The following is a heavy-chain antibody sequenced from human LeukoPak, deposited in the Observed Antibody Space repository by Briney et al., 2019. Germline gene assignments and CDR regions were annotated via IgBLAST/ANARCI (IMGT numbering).Heavy chain of an antibody. CDR3: ARDLEYYDSSGYRGDYFDY. D-gene: IGHD3-22*01. J-gene: IGHJ4*02. Sequence: PSETLSLTCTVSGGSISHYYWTWIRQPAGKGLEWIGRVYSTGSTNYNPSLQNRVTLSVDTSKKQFSLRLTSVTAADTAVYYCARDLEYYDSSGYRGDYFDYWGPGILVTVSS. CDR2: VYSTGST. V-gene: IGHV4-4*07. CDR1: GGSISHYY.